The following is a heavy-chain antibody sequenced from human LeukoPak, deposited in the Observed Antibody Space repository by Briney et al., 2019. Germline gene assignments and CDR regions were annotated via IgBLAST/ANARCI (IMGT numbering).Heavy chain of an antibody. Sequence: GGSLRLSCAASGFSFDDYTMHWVRQGPGKGLEWVSLISWDGGSTYYADSVKGRFTISRDNSKNSLYLQINSLRPEDTALYYCAKDSTPILRYGGGFDYWGQGTLVTVSS. CDR1: GFSFDDYT. D-gene: IGHD3-9*01. V-gene: IGHV3-43*01. CDR2: ISWDGGST. J-gene: IGHJ4*02. CDR3: AKDSTPILRYGGGFDY.